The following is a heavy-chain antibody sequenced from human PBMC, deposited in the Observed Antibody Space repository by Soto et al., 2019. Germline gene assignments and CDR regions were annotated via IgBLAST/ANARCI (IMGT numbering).Heavy chain of an antibody. J-gene: IGHJ6*02. D-gene: IGHD3-3*01. CDR2: IIPIFGTA. Sequence: ASVKVSCKASEYTFTDYVLHWVRQAPGQGLEWMGGIIPIFGTADYAQIFQGRVTITADESTSTAYMELSSLRSEDTAVYYCARDRYSYYDFWSGSLPYYYYGMDVWGQGTTVTVSS. CDR1: EYTFTDYV. CDR3: ARDRYSYYDFWSGSLPYYYYGMDV. V-gene: IGHV1-69*13.